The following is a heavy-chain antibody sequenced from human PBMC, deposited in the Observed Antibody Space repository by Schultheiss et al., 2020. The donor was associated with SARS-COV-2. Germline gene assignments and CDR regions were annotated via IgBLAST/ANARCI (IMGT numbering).Heavy chain of an antibody. CDR1: GGSISSSSYY. V-gene: IGHV4-39*01. CDR2: IYYSGST. CDR3: ARGTGDPVHFDY. D-gene: IGHD7-27*01. J-gene: IGHJ4*02. Sequence: GSLRLSCTVSGGSISSSSYYWGWIRQPPGKGLEWIGSIYYSGSTYYNPSLKSRVTISVDTSKNQFSLKLSSVTAADTAVYYCARGTGDPVHFDYWGQGTLVTVSS.